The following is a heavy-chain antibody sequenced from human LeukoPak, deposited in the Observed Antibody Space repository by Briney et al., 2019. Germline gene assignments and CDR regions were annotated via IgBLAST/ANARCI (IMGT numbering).Heavy chain of an antibody. J-gene: IGHJ4*02. V-gene: IGHV4-34*01. Sequence: PSETLSLTCAVYGGSFSGYYWSWIRQPPGKGLEWIGEINHSGSTNYNPSLKSRVTISVDASKNQFSLKLSSVTAADTAVYYCARWTGYSSSWSNFDYWGQGTLVTVSS. CDR2: INHSGST. D-gene: IGHD6-13*01. CDR3: ARWTGYSSSWSNFDY. CDR1: GGSFSGYY.